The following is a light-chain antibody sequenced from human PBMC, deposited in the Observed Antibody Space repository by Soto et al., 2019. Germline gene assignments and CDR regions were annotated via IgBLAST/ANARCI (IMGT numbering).Light chain of an antibody. CDR3: QQYNSWT. CDR1: QSICDT. V-gene: IGKV3D-15*01. J-gene: IGKJ1*01. CDR2: DAS. Sequence: EIVLTQSPGTLSLSLGERATLSCRASQSICDTLAWYQQRPGQAPRLLIYDASNRATGVPARFSGSGSGTDFTLSISSLQPDDFATYYCQQYNSWTFGQGTKVDIK.